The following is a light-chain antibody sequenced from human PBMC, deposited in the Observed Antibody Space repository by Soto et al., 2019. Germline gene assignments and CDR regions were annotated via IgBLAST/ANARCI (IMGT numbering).Light chain of an antibody. CDR1: QSITNS. V-gene: IGKV3-11*01. J-gene: IGKJ2*01. CDR2: DAS. Sequence: ENVLTQSPATLSLSPGESATLSCRAGQSITNSLAWYQQKPGQAPRLLIYDASTRAAGIPARLSGGGSGTGFTLTISSLEPEDFATYYCQQRDNWPYTFGQGTKLEI. CDR3: QQRDNWPYT.